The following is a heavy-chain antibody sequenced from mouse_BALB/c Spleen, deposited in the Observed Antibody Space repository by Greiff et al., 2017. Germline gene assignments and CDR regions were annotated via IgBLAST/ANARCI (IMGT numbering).Heavy chain of an antibody. J-gene: IGHJ3*01. CDR2: IDPSDSET. CDR3: ARGNYYDYDGEVWFAY. CDR1: GYTFTSYW. V-gene: IGHV1-69*02. Sequence: QVQLQQPGAELVKPGAPVKLSCKASGYTFTSYWMNWVKQRPGRGLEWIGRIDPSDSETHYNQKFKDKATLTVDKSSSTAYIQLSSLTSEDSAVYYCARGNYYDYDGEVWFAYWGQGTLVTVSA. D-gene: IGHD2-4*01.